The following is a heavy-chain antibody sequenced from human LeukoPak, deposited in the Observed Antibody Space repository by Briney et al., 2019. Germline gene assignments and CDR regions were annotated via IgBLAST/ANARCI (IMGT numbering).Heavy chain of an antibody. CDR2: IRSGSTTI. CDR1: GFSFSDTY. J-gene: IGHJ4*02. D-gene: IGHD2-15*01. CDR3: ATIHSRPY. Sequence: GGSLRLSCVASGFSFSDTYMTWIRQPPGKGLEWIAYIRSGSTTIDYEDSVKGRFTISRADAKNSLFLQMNSLRAEDTAVYYCATIHSRPYWGQGTLVTVSS. V-gene: IGHV3-11*01.